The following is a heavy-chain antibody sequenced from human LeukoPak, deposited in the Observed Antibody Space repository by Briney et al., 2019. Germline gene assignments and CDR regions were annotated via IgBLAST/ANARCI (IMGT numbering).Heavy chain of an antibody. V-gene: IGHV1-69*04. J-gene: IGHJ4*02. Sequence: SVKVSCKASGYTFTSYGISWVRQAPGQGLEWMGRIIPILGIANYAQKFQGRVTITADKSTSTAYMELSSLRSEDTAVYYCARDRPSYYYDSSGYTHWGQGTLVTVSS. CDR3: ARDRPSYYYDSSGYTH. CDR1: GYTFTSYG. D-gene: IGHD3-22*01. CDR2: IIPILGIA.